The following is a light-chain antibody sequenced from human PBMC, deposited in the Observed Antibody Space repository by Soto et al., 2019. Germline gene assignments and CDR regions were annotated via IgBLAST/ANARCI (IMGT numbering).Light chain of an antibody. CDR1: QGISSY. J-gene: IGKJ1*01. CDR2: AAS. CDR3: QRLQA. V-gene: IGKV1-9*01. Sequence: DIQLTQSPSFLSASVGDRVTITCRASQGISSYLAWYQQIPGKAPKLLIFAASTLQSGVPSRFSGSGSGTEFTPTISDLQPEDFATYYCQRLQAFGQGTRVEMK.